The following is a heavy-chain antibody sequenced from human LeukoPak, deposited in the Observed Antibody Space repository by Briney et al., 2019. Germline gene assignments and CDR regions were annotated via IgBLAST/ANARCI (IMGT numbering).Heavy chain of an antibody. CDR2: IYSGGST. CDR1: GFTVSSNY. Sequence: GGSLRLSCAASGFTVSSNYMSWVRQAPGKGLEWVSVIYSGGSTYYADSVKGRFTISRDNSKDTLYLQMNSLRAEDTAVYYCASTPGEYSSSWFPFDYWGQGTLVTASS. CDR3: ASTPGEYSSSWFPFDY. J-gene: IGHJ4*02. V-gene: IGHV3-66*01. D-gene: IGHD6-13*01.